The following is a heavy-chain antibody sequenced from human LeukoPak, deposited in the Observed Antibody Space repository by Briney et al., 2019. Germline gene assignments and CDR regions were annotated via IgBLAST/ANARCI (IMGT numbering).Heavy chain of an antibody. J-gene: IGHJ4*02. CDR1: GGSFSGYY. D-gene: IGHD3-22*01. Sequence: PSETLSLTCAVYGGSFSGYYWSWIRQPPGKGLEWIGEINHSGSTNYNPSLKSRVTISVDTSENQFSLKLSSVTAADTAVYYCASQDTYYYDSSGYEEYFDYWGQGTLVTVSS. CDR3: ASQDTYYYDSSGYEEYFDY. V-gene: IGHV4-34*01. CDR2: INHSGST.